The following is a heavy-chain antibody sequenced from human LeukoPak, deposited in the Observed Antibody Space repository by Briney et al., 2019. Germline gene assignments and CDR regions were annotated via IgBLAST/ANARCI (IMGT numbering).Heavy chain of an antibody. CDR3: ARDDCSGGSCYGRNYYYGMDV. CDR1: GYTFTSYA. J-gene: IGHJ6*02. CDR2: INTNTGNP. V-gene: IGHV7-4-1*02. D-gene: IGHD2-15*01. Sequence: ASVKVSCKASGYTFTSYAMNWVRQAPGQGLEWMGWINTNTGNPTYAQGFTGRFVFSLDTSVSTAHLQISSLKAEDTAVYYCARDDCSGGSCYGRNYYYGMDVWGQGATVTVSS.